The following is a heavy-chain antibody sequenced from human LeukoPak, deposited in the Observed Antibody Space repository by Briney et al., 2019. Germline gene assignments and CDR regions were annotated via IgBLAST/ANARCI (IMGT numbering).Heavy chain of an antibody. Sequence: GESLKISCTGSGYSFTSNWIGWVRQMSGKGLEWMGIIYPGDSDSRYSPSFQGQVTISADKSISTVYLQWSSLQASDTAMYYCARPRDGYVDYWGQGTLVTVSS. V-gene: IGHV5-51*01. CDR2: IYPGDSDS. CDR1: GYSFTSNW. D-gene: IGHD5-24*01. CDR3: ARPRDGYVDY. J-gene: IGHJ4*02.